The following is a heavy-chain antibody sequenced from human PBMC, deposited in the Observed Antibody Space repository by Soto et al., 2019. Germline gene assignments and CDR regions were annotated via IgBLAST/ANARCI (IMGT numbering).Heavy chain of an antibody. Sequence: QVQLQQWGAGLLKPSETLSLTCAVYGGSFSGYYWSWIRQPPGKGLEGIGEINHSGSTNYNPALKRRVTISVDTAKNQFSLKLSSETAADTAVYYCAREGRSGGWYGPYFQHWGQGTLVTVSS. CDR2: INHSGST. CDR1: GGSFSGYY. D-gene: IGHD6-19*01. V-gene: IGHV4-34*01. J-gene: IGHJ1*01. CDR3: AREGRSGGWYGPYFQH.